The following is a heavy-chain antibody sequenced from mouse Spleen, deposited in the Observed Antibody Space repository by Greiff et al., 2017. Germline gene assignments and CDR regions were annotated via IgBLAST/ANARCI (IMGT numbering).Heavy chain of an antibody. CDR1: GFTFSSYT. Sequence: EVRLVESGGGLVQPGGSLKLSCAASGFTFSSYTMSWVRQTPEKRLEWVAYISSGSSTIYYADTVKGRFTISRDNAKNTLFLQMTSLRSEDTAMYYCARNRSWFAYWGQGTLVTVSA. J-gene: IGHJ3*01. D-gene: IGHD2-14*01. CDR2: ISSGSSTI. CDR3: ARNRSWFAY. V-gene: IGHV5-12-2*01.